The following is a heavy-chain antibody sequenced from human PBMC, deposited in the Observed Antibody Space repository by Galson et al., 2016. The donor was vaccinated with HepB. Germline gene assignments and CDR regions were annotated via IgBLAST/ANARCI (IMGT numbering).Heavy chain of an antibody. Sequence: SLRLSCAVSGFSFSDFWMAWVRQAPGKGLEWVANINEDGSEKSSVDSMKGRFTISRDNAKNSMYLQMNTLRAEDTAVYYCARECRGWCKVGGDTTYKHDLGGWGQGTMVTVAS. J-gene: IGHJ6*02. V-gene: IGHV3-7*03. D-gene: IGHD6-19*01. CDR1: GFSFSDFW. CDR3: ARECRGWCKVGGDTTYKHDLGG. CDR2: INEDGSEK.